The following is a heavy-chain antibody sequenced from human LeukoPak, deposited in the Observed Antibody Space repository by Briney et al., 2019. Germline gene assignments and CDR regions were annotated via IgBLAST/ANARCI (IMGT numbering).Heavy chain of an antibody. J-gene: IGHJ6*02. Sequence: PGGSLRLSCAASGFTFSSYEMNWVRQAPGKGLEWVSYISSNGSTIYYADSVKGRFTISRDNAKNSLYLQMNSLRAEDTAVYYCASAGVYCSSTSCYNYYYYGMDVWGQGTTVTVSS. CDR1: GFTFSSYE. CDR3: ASAGVYCSSTSCYNYYYYGMDV. CDR2: ISSNGSTI. D-gene: IGHD2-2*01. V-gene: IGHV3-48*03.